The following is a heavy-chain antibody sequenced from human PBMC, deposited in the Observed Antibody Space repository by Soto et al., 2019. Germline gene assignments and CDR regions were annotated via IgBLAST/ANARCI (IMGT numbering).Heavy chain of an antibody. CDR1: GGSISSSSYY. Sequence: SETLSLTCTVSGGSISSSSYYWGWIRQPPGKGLEWIGSIHYSGSTYYNPSLKSRVTISVDTSKNQFSLKLSSVTAADTAVYYCARVLRYFDWLLSDFDWFDPWGQGTLVTVSS. D-gene: IGHD3-9*01. CDR2: IHYSGST. J-gene: IGHJ5*02. V-gene: IGHV4-39*01. CDR3: ARVLRYFDWLLSDFDWFDP.